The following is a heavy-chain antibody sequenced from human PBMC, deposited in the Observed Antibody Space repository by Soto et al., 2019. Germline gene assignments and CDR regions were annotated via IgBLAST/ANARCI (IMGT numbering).Heavy chain of an antibody. CDR3: ATSSGALAASFPYYFDY. D-gene: IGHD6-25*01. J-gene: IGHJ4*02. CDR2: ISSGSSTI. CDR1: GLTFKEYY. V-gene: IGHV3-11*01. Sequence: GGSLRLSCVVSGLTFKEYYMSWIRQSPGKGLEWVSYISSGSSTIYYAHSVKVRFTISRDNAKNSLYLQMNSLRAEDTAVYYCATSSGALAASFPYYFDYWGQGTLVTVSS.